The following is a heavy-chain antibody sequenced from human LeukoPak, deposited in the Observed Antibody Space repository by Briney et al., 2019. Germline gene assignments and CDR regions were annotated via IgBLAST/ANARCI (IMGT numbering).Heavy chain of an antibody. CDR1: GGSISSGGYS. V-gene: IGHV4-30-2*01. J-gene: IGHJ5*02. CDR2: IYHSGST. Sequence: PSETLSLTCAVSGGSISSGGYSWSWIRQPPGKGLEWIGYIYHSGSTYYNPSLKSRVTISVDRSKNQFSLKLSSVTAADTAVYYCARGEAAADILFWFDPWGQGTLVTVSS. D-gene: IGHD6-13*01. CDR3: ARGEAAADILFWFDP.